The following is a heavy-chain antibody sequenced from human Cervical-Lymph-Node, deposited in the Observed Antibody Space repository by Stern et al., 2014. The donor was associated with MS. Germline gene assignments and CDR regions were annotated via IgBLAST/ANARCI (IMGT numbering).Heavy chain of an antibody. CDR3: AREGEPVRWQFVFDI. CDR1: GGSISRDY. J-gene: IGHJ3*02. V-gene: IGHV4-59*01. D-gene: IGHD4-23*01. Sequence: QVQLVQSGTGLVKPSETLSLTCTVSGGSISRDYWSWIRQPPGKGLEWIGYIYNSESTNYNPSLKRRVTISVDTSKNQFSLKLTSVTAADTAVYYCAREGEPVRWQFVFDIWGQGTMVTVSS. CDR2: IYNSEST.